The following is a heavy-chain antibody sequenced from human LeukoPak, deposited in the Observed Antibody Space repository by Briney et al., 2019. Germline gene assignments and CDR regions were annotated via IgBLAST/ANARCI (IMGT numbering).Heavy chain of an antibody. CDR1: GFTFSSYA. J-gene: IGHJ6*02. D-gene: IGHD6-13*01. Sequence: GGSLRLSCAASGFTFSSYAMHWVRQAPGKGLEWVAVISYDGSNKYYADSVKGRFTISRDNSKNTLYLQMNSLRAEDTAVYYCASPTYSSSFYYYHGMDVWGQGTTVTVSS. CDR3: ASPTYSSSFYYYHGMDV. CDR2: ISYDGSNK. V-gene: IGHV3-30-3*01.